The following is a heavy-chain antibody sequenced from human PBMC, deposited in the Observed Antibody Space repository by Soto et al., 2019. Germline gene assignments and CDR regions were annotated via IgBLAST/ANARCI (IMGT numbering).Heavy chain of an antibody. D-gene: IGHD3-3*01. V-gene: IGHV3-23*01. J-gene: IGHJ4*02. CDR2: SSGSGGST. Sequence: GESLKISCAASGFTFSSYAMSWVRQAPGKGLEWVSASSGSGGSTYYADSVKGRFTISRDNSKNTLYLQMNSLRDEATAVYYCANSVTIFGVVSYWGQGTLVTVSS. CDR1: GFTFSSYA. CDR3: ANSVTIFGVVSY.